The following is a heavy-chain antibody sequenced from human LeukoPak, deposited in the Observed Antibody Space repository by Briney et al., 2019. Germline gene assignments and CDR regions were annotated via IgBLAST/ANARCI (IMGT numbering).Heavy chain of an antibody. Sequence: PGGSLRLSCAASGFTFSSYSMNWVRQAPGKGLEWVSSISSSSSYIYYADSVRGRFTISRDNAKNSLYLQMNGLRAEDTAVYYCARERHIVVVVAANYGMDVWGQGTTVTVSS. CDR1: GFTFSSYS. CDR3: ARERHIVVVVAANYGMDV. J-gene: IGHJ6*02. D-gene: IGHD2-15*01. V-gene: IGHV3-21*01. CDR2: ISSSSSYI.